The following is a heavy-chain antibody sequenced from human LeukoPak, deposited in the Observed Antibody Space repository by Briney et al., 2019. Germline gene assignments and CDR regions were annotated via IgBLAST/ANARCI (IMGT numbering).Heavy chain of an antibody. J-gene: IGHJ6*03. CDR2: IIPIFGTA. CDR1: GGTFSSYA. V-gene: IGHV1-69*05. CDR3: ARDVKVVVAANYYYYMDV. Sequence: SVKVSCKASGGTFSSYAISWVRQAPGQGLEWMGGIIPIFGTANYAQKFQGRVTITTDESTSTAYMELSSLRSEDTAVYYCARDVKVVVAANYYYYMDVWGKGTTVTVSS. D-gene: IGHD2-15*01.